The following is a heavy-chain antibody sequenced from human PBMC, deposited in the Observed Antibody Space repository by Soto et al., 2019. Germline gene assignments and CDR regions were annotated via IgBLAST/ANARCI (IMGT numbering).Heavy chain of an antibody. J-gene: IGHJ6*02. D-gene: IGHD6-13*01. Sequence: PSETLSLTCTVSGGSISSYYWSWIRQPPGKGLEWIGYIYYSGSTNYNPSLKSRVTISVDTSKNQFSLKLSSVTAADTAVYYCARDSRGIAAAGYYYYYGMDVWGQRTTVTVSS. V-gene: IGHV4-59*01. CDR3: ARDSRGIAAAGYYYYYGMDV. CDR1: GGSISSYY. CDR2: IYYSGST.